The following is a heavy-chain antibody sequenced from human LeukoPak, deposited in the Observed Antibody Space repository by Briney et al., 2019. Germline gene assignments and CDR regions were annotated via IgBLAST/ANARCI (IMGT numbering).Heavy chain of an antibody. CDR3: ARGSIVVGTLGDY. J-gene: IGHJ4*02. D-gene: IGHD2-21*02. Sequence: PSETLSLTCAVYGGSFSGYYWSWIRQPPGKGLEWIGEINHSGSTYYNPSLKSRVTISVDTSKNQFSLKLSSVTAADTAVYYCARGSIVVGTLGDYWGQGTLVTVSS. V-gene: IGHV4-34*01. CDR1: GGSFSGYY. CDR2: INHSGST.